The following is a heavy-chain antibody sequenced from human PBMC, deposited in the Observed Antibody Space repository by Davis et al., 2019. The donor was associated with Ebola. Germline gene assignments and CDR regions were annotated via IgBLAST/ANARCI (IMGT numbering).Heavy chain of an antibody. Sequence: PSETLSLTCTVSGGSVSSGSYYWSWIRQPPGKGLEWIGYIYYSGSTNYNPSLQSRVTISVATSKNQFSLKLSSVTAADTAVYYCAREVYDFWSGQTYFDYWGQGTLVTVSS. V-gene: IGHV4-61*01. CDR1: GGSVSSGSYY. CDR3: AREVYDFWSGQTYFDY. J-gene: IGHJ4*02. CDR2: IYYSGST. D-gene: IGHD3-3*01.